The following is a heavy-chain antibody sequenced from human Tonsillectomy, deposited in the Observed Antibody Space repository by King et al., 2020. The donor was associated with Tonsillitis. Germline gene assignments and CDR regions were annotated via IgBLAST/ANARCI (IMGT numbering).Heavy chain of an antibody. V-gene: IGHV3-30*05. CDR3: ARDQGSYDSSGYYSD. CDR2: ISYDGSDK. Sequence: VQLVESGGGVVQPGRSLRLSCAASGFTFSSYGMHWVRQAPGKGLEWVAVISYDGSDKYYVDSVKGRFTISRDNSKNTLYLQMNSLRAEDTAVYYCARDQGSYDSSGYYSDWGQGTMVTVSS. CDR1: GFTFSSYG. J-gene: IGHJ3*01. D-gene: IGHD3-22*01.